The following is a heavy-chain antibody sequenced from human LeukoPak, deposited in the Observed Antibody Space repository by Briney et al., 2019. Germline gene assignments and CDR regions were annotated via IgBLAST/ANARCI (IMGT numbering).Heavy chain of an antibody. J-gene: IGHJ5*02. CDR3: ARPRGPGDWFDP. CDR2: MRNSGDTI. D-gene: IGHD1-26*01. CDR1: GFIFGDYY. Sequence: PGGSLRLSCAASGFIFGDYYMSWIRQAPGKGLEWVSYMRNSGDTIYYADSVKGRFTISRDNAKNSLYLQMNSLRVEDTAVYYCARPRGPGDWFDPWGQGTLVTVSS. V-gene: IGHV3-11*01.